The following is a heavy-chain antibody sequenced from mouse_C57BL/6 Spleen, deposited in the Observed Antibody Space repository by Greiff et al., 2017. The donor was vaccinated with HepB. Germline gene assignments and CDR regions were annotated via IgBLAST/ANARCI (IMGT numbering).Heavy chain of an antibody. V-gene: IGHV14-4*01. J-gene: IGHJ4*01. D-gene: IGHD1-1*01. CDR1: GFNIKDDY. CDR2: IDPENGDT. Sequence: VQLQQSGAELVRPGASVKLSCTASGFNIKDDYMHWVKQRPEQGLEWIGWIDPENGDTEYASKFQGKATITADTSSNTAYLQLSSLTSEDTAVYYCTTRGYGSSYDAMDYWGQGTSVTVSS. CDR3: TTRGYGSSYDAMDY.